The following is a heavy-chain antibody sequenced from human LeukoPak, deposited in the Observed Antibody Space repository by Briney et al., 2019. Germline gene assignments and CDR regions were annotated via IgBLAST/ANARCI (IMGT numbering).Heavy chain of an antibody. CDR2: ISWNSGST. CDR3: AKDFGAAAGYGMDV. D-gene: IGHD6-13*01. CDR1: GFTFDDYA. Sequence: GGSLRLSCAASGFTFDDYAMHWVRQAPGKGLEWVSGISWNSGSTGYADSVKGRFTISRDNAKNSLYLQMNSLRAEDTALYYCAKDFGAAAGYGMDVWGQGTTVTVSS. V-gene: IGHV3-9*01. J-gene: IGHJ6*02.